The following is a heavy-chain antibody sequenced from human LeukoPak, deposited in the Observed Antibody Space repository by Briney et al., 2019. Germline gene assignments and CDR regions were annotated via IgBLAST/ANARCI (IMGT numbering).Heavy chain of an antibody. CDR1: GFTFSSYG. CDR3: AKDLEIVGATRGGAFDI. V-gene: IGHV3-30*02. J-gene: IGHJ3*02. Sequence: PGGSLRLSCAASGFTFSSYGMHWVRQAPGKGLEWVAFIRYDGSNKYCADSVKGRFTISRDNSKNTLYLQMNSLRAEDTAVYYCAKDLEIVGATRGGAFDIWGQGTMVTVSS. CDR2: IRYDGSNK. D-gene: IGHD1-26*01.